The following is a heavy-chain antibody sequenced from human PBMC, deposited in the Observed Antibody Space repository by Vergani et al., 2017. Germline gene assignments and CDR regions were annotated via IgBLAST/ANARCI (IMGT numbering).Heavy chain of an antibody. Sequence: QVQLVESGGGVVQPGRSLRLSCAASGFTFSSYAMHWVRQAPGKGLEWVAVISYDGSNKYYAASVKGRFTMSRDNSKNTLYLQMNSLRAEDTAVYYCARGASCDYESSCDYWGQGTLVTVSS. J-gene: IGHJ4*02. CDR2: ISYDGSNK. CDR1: GFTFSSYA. D-gene: IGHD4-17*01. CDR3: ARGASCDYESSCDY. V-gene: IGHV3-30-3*01.